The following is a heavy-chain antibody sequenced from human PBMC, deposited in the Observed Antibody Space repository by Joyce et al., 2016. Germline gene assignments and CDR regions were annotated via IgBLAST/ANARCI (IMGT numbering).Heavy chain of an antibody. CDR1: GGSFSGYY. CDR3: ATLRTPGWYFDL. V-gene: IGHV4-34*01. D-gene: IGHD4-23*01. CDR2: VNFGGNT. J-gene: IGHJ2*01. Sequence: QVRLQQRGAGLLKPSETLSLTCAVYGGSFSGYYWSWIRQPPGKALEWIGEVNFGGNTNYNPSLKSRVTIAVDPSKIHFSLKMTSVTAADMAVYYCATLRTPGWYFDLWGRGTLVTVSS.